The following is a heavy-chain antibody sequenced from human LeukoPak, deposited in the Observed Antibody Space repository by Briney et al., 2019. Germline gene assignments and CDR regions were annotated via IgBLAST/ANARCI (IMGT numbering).Heavy chain of an antibody. CDR2: INHSGST. Sequence: SETLSLTCAVYGGSFSGYYWSWIRQPPGKGLEWIGEINHSGSTNYNPSLKSRVTISVDTSKNQFSLKLSSVTAADTAVYYCARVVNKYYDFWRKKYYFDYWGQGTLVTVSS. V-gene: IGHV4-34*01. CDR3: ARVVNKYYDFWRKKYYFDY. D-gene: IGHD3-3*01. CDR1: GGSFSGYY. J-gene: IGHJ4*02.